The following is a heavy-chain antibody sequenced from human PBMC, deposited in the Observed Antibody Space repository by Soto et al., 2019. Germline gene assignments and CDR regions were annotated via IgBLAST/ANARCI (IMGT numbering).Heavy chain of an antibody. Sequence: EVQLVETGGGLIQPGGSLRLSCAASGFTVSSNYMSWVRQAPGKGLEWVSAISGSGGSTYYADSVKGRFTISRDNSKNTLYLQMNSLRAEDTAVYYCAKAVPMIVVVILYYFDYWGQGTLVTVSS. CDR2: ISGSGGST. D-gene: IGHD3-22*01. CDR1: GFTVSSNY. CDR3: AKAVPMIVVVILYYFDY. J-gene: IGHJ4*02. V-gene: IGHV3-23*04.